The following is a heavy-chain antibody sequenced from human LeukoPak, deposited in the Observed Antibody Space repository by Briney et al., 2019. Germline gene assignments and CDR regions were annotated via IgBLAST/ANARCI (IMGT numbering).Heavy chain of an antibody. V-gene: IGHV3-33*08. CDR3: ARDMVRVVAALDYYYYYYGMDV. D-gene: IGHD2-15*01. Sequence: GGSLRLSCAASGFTFSSYAMHWVRQAPGKGLEWVAVIWYDGSNKYYADSVKGRFTISRDNSKNTLYLQMNSLRAEDTAVYYCARDMVRVVAALDYYYYYYGMDVWGQGTTVTVSS. CDR2: IWYDGSNK. J-gene: IGHJ6*02. CDR1: GFTFSSYA.